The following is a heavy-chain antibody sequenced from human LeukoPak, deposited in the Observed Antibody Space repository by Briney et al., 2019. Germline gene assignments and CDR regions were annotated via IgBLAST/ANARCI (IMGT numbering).Heavy chain of an antibody. D-gene: IGHD1-1*01. CDR1: GGTFSSYA. Sequence: VKVSCKASGGTFSSYAISWVRQAPGQGLEWMGGIIPIFGTANYAQKFQGRVTITADKSTSTAYMQLRSLRSDDTAVYYCASVNWNDGYLWGQGTMVTVSS. CDR2: IIPIFGTA. V-gene: IGHV1-69*06. CDR3: ASVNWNDGYL. J-gene: IGHJ3*01.